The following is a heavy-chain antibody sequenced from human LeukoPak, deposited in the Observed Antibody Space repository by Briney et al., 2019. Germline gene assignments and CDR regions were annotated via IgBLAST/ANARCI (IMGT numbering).Heavy chain of an antibody. J-gene: IGHJ5*02. CDR2: MVVGSGNT. Sequence: SVKVSCKASGFTFTSSAVQWVRQARGQRLEWIGWMVVGSGNTNYAQKFQERVTITRDMSTSTAYMELSSLRSEDTAVYYCAAPTYYYDSSEERDWFDPWGQGTLVTVSS. V-gene: IGHV1-58*01. D-gene: IGHD3-22*01. CDR3: AAPTYYYDSSEERDWFDP. CDR1: GFTFTSSA.